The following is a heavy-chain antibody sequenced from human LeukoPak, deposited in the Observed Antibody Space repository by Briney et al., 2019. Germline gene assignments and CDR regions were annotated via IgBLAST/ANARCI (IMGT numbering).Heavy chain of an antibody. CDR3: ARPPYAGSYSIDY. CDR2: SRNKAQSFTI. J-gene: IGHJ4*02. Sequence: GGSLRLSCAASEFTFSSYWMSWVRQAPGKGLEWVGRSRNKAQSFTIHYAASVKGRFTISRDDSKNSLYLQMDSLKTEDTAVYYCARPPYAGSYSIDYWGQGTLVTVSS. D-gene: IGHD1-26*01. CDR1: EFTFSSYW. V-gene: IGHV3-72*01.